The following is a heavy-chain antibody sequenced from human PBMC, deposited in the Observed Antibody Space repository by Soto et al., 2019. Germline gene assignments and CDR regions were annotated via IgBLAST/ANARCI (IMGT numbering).Heavy chain of an antibody. J-gene: IGHJ4*02. CDR1: GFKVGSSY. V-gene: IGHV3-53*01. CDR2: IVSGGST. D-gene: IGHD1-26*01. Sequence: GGDLIQPGGSLRLSCAASGFKVGSSYVTWVRQAPGKGLEWVSVIVSGGSTHYADSVTGRFTVSRDVSNNTVYLHMSSLRAEDTAVYFCATDSPNVGIGYFDSWGLGTLVTVSS. CDR3: ATDSPNVGIGYFDS.